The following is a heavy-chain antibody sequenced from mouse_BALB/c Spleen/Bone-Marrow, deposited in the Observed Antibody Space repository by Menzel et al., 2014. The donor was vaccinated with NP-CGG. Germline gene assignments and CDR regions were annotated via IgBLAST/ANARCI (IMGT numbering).Heavy chain of an antibody. J-gene: IGHJ2*01. V-gene: IGHV8-12*01. D-gene: IGHD2-4*01. CDR2: IYWDDDR. CDR3: ARRDSPYDYGVSFEH. Sequence: QVTLKECGPGILQPSQTLSLTCSFSGFSLSTSGMGVSWIRQPSGKGLEWLAHIYWDDDRRYNPSLKSRLTISKDTSSNQVFLKITSVDTADTATYYCARRDSPYDYGVSFEHWGQGTTLTVSS. CDR1: GFSLSTSGMG.